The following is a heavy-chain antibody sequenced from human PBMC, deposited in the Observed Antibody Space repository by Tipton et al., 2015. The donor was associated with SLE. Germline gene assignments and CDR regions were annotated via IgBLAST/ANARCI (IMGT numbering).Heavy chain of an antibody. CDR1: GGSISSGGFS. V-gene: IGHV4-30-2*01. J-gene: IGHJ6*03. Sequence: LSLTCAVSGGSISSGGFSWNWIRQPPGKGLEWIAYIYHDESTYYNPSLKSRVTMSVDTSKNQFSLKLRSVTAADTAVYYCARAPGLDRDYSYYYYMDVWGKGTTVTVSS. CDR3: ARAPGLDRDYSYYYYMDV. CDR2: IYHDEST. D-gene: IGHD3/OR15-3a*01.